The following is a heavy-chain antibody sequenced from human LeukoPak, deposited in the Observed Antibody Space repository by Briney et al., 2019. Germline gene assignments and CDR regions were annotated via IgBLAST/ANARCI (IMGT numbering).Heavy chain of an antibody. D-gene: IGHD3-3*01. CDR1: GYSISSGYY. J-gene: IGHJ3*02. V-gene: IGHV4-38-2*02. CDR3: ARDRVWSGYFDAFDI. CDR2: IYTSGST. Sequence: SETLSLTCTVSGYSISSGYYWGWIRQPPGKGLEWIGRIYTSGSTNYNPSLKSRVTISVDTSKNQFSLKLSSVTAADTAVYYCARDRVWSGYFDAFDIWGQGTMVTVSS.